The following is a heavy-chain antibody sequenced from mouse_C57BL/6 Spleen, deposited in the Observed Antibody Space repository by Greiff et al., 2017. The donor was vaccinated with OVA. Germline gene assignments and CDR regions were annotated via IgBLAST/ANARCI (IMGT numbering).Heavy chain of an antibody. Sequence: EVQVVESGGDLVKPGGSLKLSCAASGFTFSSYGMSWVRQTPDKRLEWVATISSGGSYTYYPDSVKGRFTISRDNAKNTLYLQMSSLKSEDTAMYYCARHDYGGDYWGQGTTLTVSS. CDR1: GFTFSSYG. CDR3: ARHDYGGDY. D-gene: IGHD1-1*01. J-gene: IGHJ2*01. CDR2: ISSGGSYT. V-gene: IGHV5-6*01.